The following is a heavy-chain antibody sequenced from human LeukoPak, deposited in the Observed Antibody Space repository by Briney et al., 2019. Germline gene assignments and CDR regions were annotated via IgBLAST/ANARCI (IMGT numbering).Heavy chain of an antibody. V-gene: IGHV4-34*01. CDR1: GGSFSGYY. CDR2: INHSGST. D-gene: IGHD2-21*01. J-gene: IGHJ5*02. CDR3: ARSSRAIWWFDP. Sequence: SETLSLTCAVYGGSFSGYYWSWIRRPPGKGLEWIGEINHSGSTNYNPSLKSRVTISVDTSKNQFSLKLSSVTAADTAVYYCARSSRAIWWFDPRGQGTLVTVSS.